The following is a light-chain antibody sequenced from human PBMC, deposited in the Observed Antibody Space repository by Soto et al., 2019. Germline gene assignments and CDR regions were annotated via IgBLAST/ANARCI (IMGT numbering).Light chain of an antibody. CDR1: QSISYW. CDR3: QQYNTYWT. J-gene: IGKJ1*01. CDR2: DAS. Sequence: DIQMTQSPSTLSASVGDRVTITCRASQSISYWLAWYQQKPGKAPKVLIYDASSLESGVPSRFSGSGSGTEFTLTINSLQPEDLATYYCQQYNTYWTFGQGTKVDIK. V-gene: IGKV1-5*01.